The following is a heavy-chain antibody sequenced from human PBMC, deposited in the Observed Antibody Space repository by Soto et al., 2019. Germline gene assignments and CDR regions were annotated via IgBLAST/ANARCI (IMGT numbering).Heavy chain of an antibody. V-gene: IGHV5-51*01. Sequence: GESLKISCQASGYSFSNYWIAWVRQIPGKGLEWMGTIHPADSDTRYSPSFQGQVTISVDKSISTAYLQWSSLKASDTAMYYCARHRGYSDYWGHGTLVTVSS. CDR2: IHPADSDT. CDR1: GYSFSNYW. D-gene: IGHD5-12*01. J-gene: IGHJ4*01. CDR3: ARHRGYSDY.